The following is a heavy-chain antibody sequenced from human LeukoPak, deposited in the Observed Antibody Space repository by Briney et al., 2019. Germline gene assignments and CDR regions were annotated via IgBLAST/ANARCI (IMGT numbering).Heavy chain of an antibody. CDR2: ISSSSSYI. CDR3: ARVVLYSGSYSYYFDY. J-gene: IGHJ4*02. D-gene: IGHD1-26*01. CDR1: GFPFSIYT. Sequence: GSLRLSCAASGFPFSIYTMNWFRQAPGKGLEWVSSISSSSSYIYYADSVKGRFTISRDNAKNSLYLQMNSLRAEDTAVYYCARVVLYSGSYSYYFDYWGQGTLVTVSS. V-gene: IGHV3-21*01.